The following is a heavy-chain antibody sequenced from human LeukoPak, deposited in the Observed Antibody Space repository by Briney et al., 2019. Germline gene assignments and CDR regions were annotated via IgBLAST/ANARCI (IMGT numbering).Heavy chain of an antibody. CDR3: ARLRYFDWSAREGAFDI. V-gene: IGHV4-39*01. CDR1: GGSISSSSSY. J-gene: IGHJ3*02. CDR2: IYYSGST. Sequence: PSETLSLTCTVPGGSISSSSSYWGWIRQPPGKGLEWIGSIYYSGSTYYNPSLKSRVTISVDTSKNQFSLKLSSVTAADTAVYYCARLRYFDWSAREGAFDIWGQGTMVTVSS. D-gene: IGHD3-9*01.